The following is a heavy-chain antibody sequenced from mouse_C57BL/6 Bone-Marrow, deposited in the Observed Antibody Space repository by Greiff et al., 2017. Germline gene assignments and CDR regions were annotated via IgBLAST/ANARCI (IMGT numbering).Heavy chain of an antibody. J-gene: IGHJ4*01. CDR1: GYTFTDYY. CDR3: ARCYAMDY. Sequence: VQLQQSGPELVKPGASVKISCKASGYTFTDYYMNWVKQSHGKSLEWIGDINPNNGGTRYNQKFKGKATLTVDKSSSTAYMELRSLTSEDSAVYYCARCYAMDYWGQGTSVTVSS. CDR2: INPNNGGT. V-gene: IGHV1-26*01.